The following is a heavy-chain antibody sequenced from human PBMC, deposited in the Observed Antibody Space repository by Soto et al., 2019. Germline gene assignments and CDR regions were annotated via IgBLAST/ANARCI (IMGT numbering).Heavy chain of an antibody. Sequence: PSQTLSLTCAISGDSVSSNSAAWNWIRQSPSRGLEWLGRTYYRSKWYNDYAVSAESRITINPDTSKNQFSLQLNSVTPEDTAVYYCARGHRRITIFGVVTLPGRFDPWGQGTLVTSPQ. J-gene: IGHJ5*02. CDR1: GDSVSSNSAA. CDR3: ARGHRRITIFGVVTLPGRFDP. CDR2: TYYRSKWYN. D-gene: IGHD3-3*01. V-gene: IGHV6-1*01.